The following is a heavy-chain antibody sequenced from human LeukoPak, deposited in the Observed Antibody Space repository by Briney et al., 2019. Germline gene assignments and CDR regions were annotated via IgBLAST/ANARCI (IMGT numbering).Heavy chain of an antibody. CDR1: GYTFTSYA. CDR2: INTNTGNP. V-gene: IGHV7-4-1*02. Sequence: PWASVKVSCKASGYTFTSYAMNWVRQAPGQGLEWMGWINTNTGNPTYAQGFTGRFVFSLDTSVSTAYLQISSLKAEDTAVYYCASRYPPEIAAAGTGYSWLDYWGQGTLVTVSS. CDR3: ASRYPPEIAAAGTGYSWLDY. J-gene: IGHJ4*02. D-gene: IGHD6-13*01.